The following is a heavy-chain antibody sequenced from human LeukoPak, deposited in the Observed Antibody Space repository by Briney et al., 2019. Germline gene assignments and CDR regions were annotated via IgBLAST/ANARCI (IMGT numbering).Heavy chain of an antibody. Sequence: PSETLSLTCTVSGGSISSYYWSWIRQPPGKGLEWIGYIYYSGSTNYNPSLKSRVTISVDTSKNQFSLKLSSVTAADTAVYYCASFGWGVEVAGTAPFDYWGQGTLVTVSS. CDR1: GGSISSYY. D-gene: IGHD6-19*01. V-gene: IGHV4-59*01. CDR2: IYYSGST. J-gene: IGHJ4*02. CDR3: ASFGWGVEVAGTAPFDY.